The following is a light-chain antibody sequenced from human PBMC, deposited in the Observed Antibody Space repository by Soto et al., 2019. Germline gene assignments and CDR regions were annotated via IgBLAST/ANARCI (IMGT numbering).Light chain of an antibody. CDR3: SSYTSSSPLVV. J-gene: IGLJ2*01. CDR1: SSDVGGYNY. CDR2: DVS. Sequence: QSVLTQPASVSGSPGQSITISCTVTSSDVGGYNYVSWYQQHPGKAPKLMIYDVSNRPSGVSNRFSGSKSGNTASLTISGLQAEDEADYYCSSYTSSSPLVVFGGGTKLTVL. V-gene: IGLV2-14*01.